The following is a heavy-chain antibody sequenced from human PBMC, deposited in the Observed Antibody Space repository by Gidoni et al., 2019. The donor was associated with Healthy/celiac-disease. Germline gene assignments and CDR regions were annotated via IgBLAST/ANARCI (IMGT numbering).Heavy chain of an antibody. D-gene: IGHD4-17*01. CDR2: IKSKTDGGTT. V-gene: IGHV3-15*01. Sequence: EVQLVESGGGLVKPGGSLRLSCEASGFTFSNAWMSWVRQAPGKGLEWVGRIKSKTDGGTTDYAAPVKGRFTISRDDSKNTLYLQMNSLKTEDTAVYYCTTDYQTTVTTLVDYWGQGTLVTVSS. J-gene: IGHJ4*02. CDR3: TTDYQTTVTTLVDY. CDR1: GFTFSNAW.